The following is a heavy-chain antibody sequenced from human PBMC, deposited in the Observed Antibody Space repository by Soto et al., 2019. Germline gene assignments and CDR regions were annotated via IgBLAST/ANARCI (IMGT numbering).Heavy chain of an antibody. V-gene: IGHV4-4*07. D-gene: IGHD3-10*01. Sequence: PSETLSLTCNVSGGSINSYWWSWIRQPAGKGLEWIGRVYSSGTTDYNPSLNSRVTMSIETSKNQFSLELSSVTAADTAVYYCARDIGSYAYGEGYWGQGSQVTVSS. CDR3: ARDIGSYAYGEGY. CDR1: GGSINSYW. CDR2: VYSSGTT. J-gene: IGHJ4*02.